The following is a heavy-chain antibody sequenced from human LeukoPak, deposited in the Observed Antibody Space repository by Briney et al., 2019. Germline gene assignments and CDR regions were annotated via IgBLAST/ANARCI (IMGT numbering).Heavy chain of an antibody. Sequence: GGSLRLSCEASGFTSFNFPMNWVRKAPGKGLLWVSFINRDGSSTSYVDSVKGRFTISRDNAKNTLYLQMNRLRDEDTAVYYCATDREYSQEPWGQGTLVTVSS. D-gene: IGHD5-12*01. J-gene: IGHJ5*02. V-gene: IGHV3-74*01. CDR2: INRDGSST. CDR1: GFTSFNFP. CDR3: ATDREYSQEP.